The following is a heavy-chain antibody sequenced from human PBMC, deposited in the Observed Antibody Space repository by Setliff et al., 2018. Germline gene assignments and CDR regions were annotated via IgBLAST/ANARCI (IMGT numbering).Heavy chain of an antibody. Sequence: TLSLPCTVSGGSVSSASHYWAWIRQPPGKGLEWIGTISYSGGVFYNPSLKSRVAISADTSRIQFSLKLRSVTAADTAVYYCARDPSSVAARPGYWGQGTLVTVSS. CDR3: ARDPSSVAARPGY. J-gene: IGHJ4*02. D-gene: IGHD6-6*01. CDR1: GGSVSSASHY. V-gene: IGHV4-39*07. CDR2: ISYSGGV.